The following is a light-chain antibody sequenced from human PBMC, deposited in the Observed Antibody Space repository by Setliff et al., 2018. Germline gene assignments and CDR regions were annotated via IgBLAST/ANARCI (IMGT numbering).Light chain of an antibody. CDR2: EVS. J-gene: IGLJ1*01. Sequence: SALTQPASVSGSPGQSITISCTGTSSDVGGYNYVSWYQQHPGKAPKLMIYEVSKRPSGVPDRFSGSKSGNTASLTVSGLQAEDEADYYCSSYAGSNTPYVFGTGTKVTVL. V-gene: IGLV2-8*01. CDR3: SSYAGSNTPYV. CDR1: SSDVGGYNY.